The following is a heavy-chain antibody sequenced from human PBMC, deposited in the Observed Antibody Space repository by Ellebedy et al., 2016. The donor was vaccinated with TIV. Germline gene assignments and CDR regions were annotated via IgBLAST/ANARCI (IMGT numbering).Heavy chain of an antibody. J-gene: IGHJ3*02. CDR3: ARFVHDYYDSSGYYLEAFDI. Sequence: SETLSLTCTVSGGSISSYYWSWIRQPPGRGLEWIGYIYYSGSTNYNPSLKSRVTISVDTSKNQFSLKLSSVTAADTAVYYCARFVHDYYDSSGYYLEAFDIWGQGTMVTVSS. CDR1: GGSISSYY. V-gene: IGHV4-59*12. CDR2: IYYSGST. D-gene: IGHD3-22*01.